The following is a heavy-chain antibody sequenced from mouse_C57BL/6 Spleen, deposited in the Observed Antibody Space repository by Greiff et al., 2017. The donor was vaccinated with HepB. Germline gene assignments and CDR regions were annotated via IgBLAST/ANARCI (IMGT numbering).Heavy chain of an antibody. CDR2: ISSGSSTI. J-gene: IGHJ4*01. CDR3: AREAYYSNYDAMDY. CDR1: GFTFSDYG. D-gene: IGHD2-5*01. V-gene: IGHV5-17*01. Sequence: EVKVEESGGGLVKPGGSLKLFCAASGFTFSDYGMHWVRQAPEKGLEWVAYISSGSSTIYYADTVKGRFTISRDNAKNTLFLQMTSLRSEDTAMYYCAREAYYSNYDAMDYWGQGTSVTVSS.